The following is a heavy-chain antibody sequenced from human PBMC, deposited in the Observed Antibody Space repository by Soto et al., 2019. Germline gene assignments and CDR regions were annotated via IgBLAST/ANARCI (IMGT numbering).Heavy chain of an antibody. J-gene: IGHJ6*03. D-gene: IGHD3-3*01. Sequence: PGGSLRLSCAASGFTFSSYAMSWVRQAPGKGLEWVSAISGSGGSTYYADSVKGRFTISRDNSKNTLYLQMNSLRAEDTAVYYCAKDRRVFWSGNYYHYYSRDVWGKGTTVTVSS. CDR2: ISGSGGST. V-gene: IGHV3-23*01. CDR1: GFTFSSYA. CDR3: AKDRRVFWSGNYYHYYSRDV.